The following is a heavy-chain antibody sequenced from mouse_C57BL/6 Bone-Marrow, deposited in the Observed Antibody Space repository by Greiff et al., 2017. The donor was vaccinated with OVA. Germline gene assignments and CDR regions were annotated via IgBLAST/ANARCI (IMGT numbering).Heavy chain of an antibody. CDR2: IYIGNGYT. CDR1: GYTFTSYG. D-gene: IGHD1-1*01. J-gene: IGHJ4*01. V-gene: IGHV1-58*01. Sequence: VQLQQSGAELVRPGSSVKMSCKTSGYTFTSYGINWVKQRPGQGLEWIGYIYIGNGYTAYNEKFKGKATLTSDTSSSTAYMQLSSLTSEDSAIYFCARWYYGSSYEEAMDYWGQGTSVTVSS. CDR3: ARWYYGSSYEEAMDY.